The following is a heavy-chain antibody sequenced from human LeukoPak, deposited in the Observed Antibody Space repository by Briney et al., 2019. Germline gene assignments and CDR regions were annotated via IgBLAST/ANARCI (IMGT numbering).Heavy chain of an antibody. J-gene: IGHJ3*01. CDR1: GDSISDKYW. Sequence: SETLSLTCAVSGDSISDKYWWRWVRQFPGKGLEWIGEVYRSGGTSYNPSLKSRVTVSVDYSKNQFSLNLRSVTAADTAVYYCGRHANGDSSAAFDLWGQGTMVFVPS. CDR2: VYRSGGT. CDR3: GRHANGDSSAAFDL. V-gene: IGHV4-4*02. D-gene: IGHD2-8*01.